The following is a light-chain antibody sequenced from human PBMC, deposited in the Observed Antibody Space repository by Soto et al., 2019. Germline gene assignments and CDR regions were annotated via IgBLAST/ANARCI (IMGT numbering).Light chain of an antibody. CDR3: QQRFT. CDR2: DAS. CDR1: QYVSSF. V-gene: IGKV3-11*01. J-gene: IGKJ3*01. Sequence: EIVLTQSPATLSLSPGERATLSCRASQYVSSFLAWFQQRPGQAPRLLIYDASNRAAGIPARFSGSGSGTNFTLTISSLEPEDFAVYYCQQRFTFGPGTQVDIK.